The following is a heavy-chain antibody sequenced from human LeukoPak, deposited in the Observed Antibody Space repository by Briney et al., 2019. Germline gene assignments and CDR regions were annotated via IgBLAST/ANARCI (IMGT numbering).Heavy chain of an antibody. Sequence: ASVKVSCKTSGYTFSNFGINWVRQAPGQGLEWMGWISGNNDNPNYGQKFQGRYTVTTDSSTSTAYMELRNLRFDDTAVYYCARDGTSTDDYWGQGTLVTVSS. CDR3: ARDGTSTDDY. J-gene: IGHJ4*02. CDR1: GYTFSNFG. CDR2: ISGNNDNP. D-gene: IGHD2-2*01. V-gene: IGHV1-18*01.